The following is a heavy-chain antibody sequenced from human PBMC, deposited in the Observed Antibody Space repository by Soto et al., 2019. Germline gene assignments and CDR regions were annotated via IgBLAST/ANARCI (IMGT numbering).Heavy chain of an antibody. D-gene: IGHD3-10*01. CDR1: GYTFTNFG. V-gene: IGHV1-18*01. CDR2: ISPHNGNK. J-gene: IGHJ4*02. Sequence: SVKVSCKASGYTFTNFGISWVRQAPGQGLEWMGWISPHNGNKHSPQRFHGRVTMTTDTSTTTAYMEMTSLTSDDAAVYYCARTPSSIGGSDYWGKGPLVTVSS. CDR3: ARTPSSIGGSDY.